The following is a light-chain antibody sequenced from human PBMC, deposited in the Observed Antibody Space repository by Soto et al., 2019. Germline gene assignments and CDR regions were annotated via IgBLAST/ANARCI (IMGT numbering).Light chain of an antibody. Sequence: EIVFTQSPATLSLSPGEIATLSCRASQSVSTYLAWFQQKPGQAPRLLIYDASTRATGIPARFSGSGSGTDFTLTISMLEPEDFAIYYCQQRHSWVTFGQGTRLEI. V-gene: IGKV3-11*01. CDR1: QSVSTY. CDR2: DAS. J-gene: IGKJ5*01. CDR3: QQRHSWVT.